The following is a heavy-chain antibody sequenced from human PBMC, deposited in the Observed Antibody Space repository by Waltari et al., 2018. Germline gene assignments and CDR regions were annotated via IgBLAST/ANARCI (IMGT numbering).Heavy chain of an antibody. D-gene: IGHD6-13*01. CDR3: QGYSSSDWFDP. J-gene: IGHJ5*02. CDR2: IRSKAYGGTT. Sequence: EVQLVESGGGLVQRGRSLRLSCTASGFTFGDYAMSWVRQAPGKGLEWVGFIRSKAYGGTTEYAASVKGRFTISRDDSKSIAYLQMNSLKTEDTAVYYCQGYSSSDWFDPWGQGTLVTVSS. V-gene: IGHV3-49*04. CDR1: GFTFGDYA.